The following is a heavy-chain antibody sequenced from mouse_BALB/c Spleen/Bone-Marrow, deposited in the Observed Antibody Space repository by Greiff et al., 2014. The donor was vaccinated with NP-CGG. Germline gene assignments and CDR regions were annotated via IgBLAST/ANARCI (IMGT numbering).Heavy chain of an antibody. CDR1: GYAFTNYL. CDR3: ARRDGSYFDY. CDR2: INPGSGGT. V-gene: IGHV1-54*01. J-gene: IGHJ2*01. D-gene: IGHD3-3*01. Sequence: QVQLQQPGAELVRPGTSVKVSCKASGYAFTNYLIEWVKQRPGQGLEWIGMINPGSGGTNYNEKFKGKATLTADKSSSTAYMQLSSLTSDDSAVYFCARRDGSYFDYWGQGTTRTVSS.